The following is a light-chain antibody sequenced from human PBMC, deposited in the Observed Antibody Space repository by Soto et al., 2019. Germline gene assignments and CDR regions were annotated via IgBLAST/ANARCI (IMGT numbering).Light chain of an antibody. CDR3: QQYGSSPRT. Sequence: EIVLTQSPVTLSLSPGERATLSCRASHSVSSYLAWYQQKPGQAPRLLIYDASNRAADIPARFSASGSGTDFTLTISRLEPEDFAMYYCQQYGSSPRTFGGGTKVDIK. CDR1: HSVSSY. J-gene: IGKJ4*01. CDR2: DAS. V-gene: IGKV3-20*01.